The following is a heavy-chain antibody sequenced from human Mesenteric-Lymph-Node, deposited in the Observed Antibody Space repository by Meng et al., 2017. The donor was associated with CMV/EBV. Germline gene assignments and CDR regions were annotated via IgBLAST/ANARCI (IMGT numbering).Heavy chain of an antibody. CDR2: IKHDGSDK. V-gene: IGHV3-30*02. Sequence: GESLKISCAASGFTFSSYDIHWVRQAPGKGLEWVAFIKHDGSDKKYADSVKGRFTIARDNSKDILYLQMNSLRGEDTAMYYCGLIGNYLDFWGQGTLVTVSS. J-gene: IGHJ4*02. CDR3: GLIGNYLDF. CDR1: GFTFSSYD.